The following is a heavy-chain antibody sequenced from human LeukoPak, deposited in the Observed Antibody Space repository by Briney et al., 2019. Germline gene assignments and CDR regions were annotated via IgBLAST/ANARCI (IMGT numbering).Heavy chain of an antibody. CDR2: IYHSGGT. V-gene: IGHV4-38-2*02. CDR3: ARDQDTAMVRYYYYYMDV. Sequence: SETLSLTCTVSGYSISSGYYWGWIRQPPGKGLEWIGSIYHSGGTYYNPSLKSRVTISVDTSKNQFSLKLSSVTAADTAVYYCARDQDTAMVRYYYYYMDVWGKGTTVTVSS. D-gene: IGHD5-18*01. J-gene: IGHJ6*03. CDR1: GYSISSGYY.